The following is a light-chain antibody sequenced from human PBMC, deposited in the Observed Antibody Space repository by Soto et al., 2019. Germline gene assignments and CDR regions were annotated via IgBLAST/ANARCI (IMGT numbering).Light chain of an antibody. J-gene: IGKJ1*01. V-gene: IGKV1-5*03. CDR2: KAS. CDR3: QQYNSYPWT. Sequence: DIPMTQSPSTLSASVGDRVTITCRASQSIGSWLAWYQQKPGKAPKLLIYKASTLESGVPSNFSGSGSGTEFTLTISSLQPEDFATYYCQQYNSYPWTFGQGTKVDVK. CDR1: QSIGSW.